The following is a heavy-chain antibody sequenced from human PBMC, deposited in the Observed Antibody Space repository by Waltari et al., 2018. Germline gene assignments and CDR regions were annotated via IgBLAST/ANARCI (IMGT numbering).Heavy chain of an antibody. D-gene: IGHD1-26*01. V-gene: IGHV1-24*01. CDR2: FDPEDGET. J-gene: IGHJ3*01. CDR1: GYTRTELS. CDR3: ATDLPYIVGATSL. Sequence: QVQLVQSGAEVKKPGASVKVSCKVYGYTRTELSRNRVRQAPGKGLEWMGGFDPEDGETIYAQKFQGRVTMTEDTSTDTAYMELSSLRSEDTAVYYCATDLPYIVGATSLWGQGTMVTVSS.